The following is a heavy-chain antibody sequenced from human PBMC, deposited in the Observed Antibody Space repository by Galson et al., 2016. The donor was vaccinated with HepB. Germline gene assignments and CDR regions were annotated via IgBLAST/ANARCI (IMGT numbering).Heavy chain of an antibody. V-gene: IGHV3-23*01. CDR3: AKYSGWGTRNFDY. CDR1: GFTFSSYA. Sequence: SLRLSCAASGFTFSSYAMTWVRQAPGKGLEWLSSIAGIGGGIYYADSVKGRFAISRDNSKNSLYLEMNNLRAEDTAVYYCAKYSGWGTRNFDYWGQGTLVPVSS. J-gene: IGHJ4*02. D-gene: IGHD3-10*01. CDR2: IAGIGGGI.